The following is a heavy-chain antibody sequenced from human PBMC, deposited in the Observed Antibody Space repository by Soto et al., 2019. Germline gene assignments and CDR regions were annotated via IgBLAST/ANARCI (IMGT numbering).Heavy chain of an antibody. J-gene: IGHJ6*03. CDR2: IYYSGST. CDR3: ARHVCSSTTCRYYYYMDV. V-gene: IGHV4-31*03. CDR1: GGSISSGGYY. D-gene: IGHD2-2*01. Sequence: SETLSLTCTVSGGSISSGGYYWSWIRQHPGKGLEWIGYIYYSGSTYYNPSLKSRVTMPVDTSKNQFSLKLTSVTAADTAVYYCARHVCSSTTCRYYYYMDVWGKGATVTVSS.